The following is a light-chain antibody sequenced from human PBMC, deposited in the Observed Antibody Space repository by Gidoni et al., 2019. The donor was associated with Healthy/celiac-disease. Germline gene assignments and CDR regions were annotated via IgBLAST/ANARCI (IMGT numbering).Light chain of an antibody. CDR1: QSVSSY. J-gene: IGKJ4*01. Sequence: EIVLTQSPATLSLSPGERATLSCRASQSVSSYLAWYQQKPGQAPMLLIYDASNRATGIPARFSGSGSVTDFTLTISSLEPEDFAVYYCQQRSNWLTFGGGTKVEIK. CDR3: QQRSNWLT. CDR2: DAS. V-gene: IGKV3-11*01.